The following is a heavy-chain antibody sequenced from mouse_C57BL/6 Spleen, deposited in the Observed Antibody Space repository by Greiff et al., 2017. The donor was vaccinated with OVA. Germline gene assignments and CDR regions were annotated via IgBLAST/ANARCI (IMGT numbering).Heavy chain of an antibody. CDR3: ARIYYGSSYGFAY. CDR2: IYPGSGST. D-gene: IGHD1-1*01. CDR1: GYTFTSYW. V-gene: IGHV1-55*01. Sequence: VQLQQPGAELVKPGASVKMSCKASGYTFTSYWITWVKQRPGQGLEWIGDIYPGSGSTNYNEKFKSKATLTVDTSSSTAYMQLSSLTSEDSAIYCCARIYYGSSYGFAYWGQGTLVTVSA. J-gene: IGHJ3*01.